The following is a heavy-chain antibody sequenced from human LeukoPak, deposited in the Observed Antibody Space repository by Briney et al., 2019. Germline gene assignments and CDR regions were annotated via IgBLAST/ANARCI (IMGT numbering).Heavy chain of an antibody. D-gene: IGHD6-19*01. J-gene: IGHJ4*02. CDR1: GLTFRSYW. CDR2: INSDGSST. CDR3: ARDQEQWLAQFDY. V-gene: IGHV3-74*01. Sequence: GGSLRLSCAASGLTFRSYWMHWVRQAPGKGLVWVSRINSDGSSTSYADSVKGRFTISRDNAKNTLYLQMNSLRAEDTAVYYCARDQEQWLAQFDYWGQGTLVTVSS.